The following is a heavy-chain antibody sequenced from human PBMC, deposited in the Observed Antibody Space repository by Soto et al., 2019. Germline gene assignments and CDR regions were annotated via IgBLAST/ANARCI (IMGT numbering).Heavy chain of an antibody. CDR2: INHSGST. Sequence: QVQLQQWGAGLLKPSETLSLTCAVYGGSFSGYYWSGIRQPPGKGLEWIGEINHSGSTNYNPSLKSRVTISVDTSKNQFSLKLSSVTAADTAVYYCARQGGFDYWGQGTLVTVSS. CDR1: GGSFSGYY. V-gene: IGHV4-34*01. CDR3: ARQGGFDY. J-gene: IGHJ4*02.